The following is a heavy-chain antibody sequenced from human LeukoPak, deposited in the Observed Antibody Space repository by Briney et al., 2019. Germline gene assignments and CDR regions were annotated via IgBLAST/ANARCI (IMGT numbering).Heavy chain of an antibody. CDR2: INPNSGGT. D-gene: IGHD4-17*01. CDR1: GYTFTGYY. J-gene: IGHJ4*02. Sequence: ASVKVSCKASGYTFTGYYMHWVRQAPGQGLEWMGWINPNSGGTNYEQKFQGRVTMTRDTSISTAYMELSRLKSDDTAMYYCARDRTTVTIFDSWGQGTLVTVSS. V-gene: IGHV1-2*02. CDR3: ARDRTTVTIFDS.